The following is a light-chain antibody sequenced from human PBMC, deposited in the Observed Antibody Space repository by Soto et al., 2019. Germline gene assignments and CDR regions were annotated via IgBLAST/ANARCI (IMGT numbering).Light chain of an antibody. CDR3: QSYDSSLTVV. J-gene: IGLJ2*01. CDR1: SSNIGAGYD. V-gene: IGLV1-40*01. Sequence: SVLTQPPSVSGAPGQRVTISCTGSSSNIGAGYDVHWYQQVPGTAPKLLIYGNINRPSGVPDRFSGSKSGTSASLAITGLQADGEADYYCQSYDSSLTVVFGGGTKLTVL. CDR2: GNI.